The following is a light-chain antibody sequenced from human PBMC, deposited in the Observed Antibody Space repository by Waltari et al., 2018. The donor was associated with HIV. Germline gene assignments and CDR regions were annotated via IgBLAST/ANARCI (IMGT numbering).Light chain of an antibody. V-gene: IGLV1-44*01. CDR2: HNN. CDR1: SSNIGSNT. J-gene: IGLJ2*01. CDR3: AAWDDSLNGQGV. Sequence: QSVLTQPPSASGTPGQRVTISCSGSSSNIGSNTVNWYQHLPGTAPKLLIYHNNQRPSGVPDRFSGSKPGTSASLAISGLQSEDEADYYCAAWDDSLNGQGVFGGGTKLTVL.